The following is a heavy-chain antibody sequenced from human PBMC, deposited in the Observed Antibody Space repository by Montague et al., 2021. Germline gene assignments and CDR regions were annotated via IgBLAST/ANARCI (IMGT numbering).Heavy chain of an antibody. J-gene: IGHJ4*02. Sequence: SLRLSCPASGFRFSQYGFHWVRQAPGKGLEWVAGIWYDGSNKKYADSVKGRFAISRDNSKSSVYLQMNSLRGEDTAVYYCARADYDKVTGYLYYFDHWGQGILVTVSS. CDR3: ARADYDKVTGYLYYFDH. CDR1: GFRFSQYG. CDR2: IWYDGSNK. D-gene: IGHD3-9*01. V-gene: IGHV3-33*01.